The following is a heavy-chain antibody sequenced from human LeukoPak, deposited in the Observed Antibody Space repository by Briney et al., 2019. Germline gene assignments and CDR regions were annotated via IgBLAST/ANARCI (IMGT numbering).Heavy chain of an antibody. CDR3: AKDLGYGDLVDY. CDR1: GFTFSSYG. D-gene: IGHD4-17*01. Sequence: PGGSLRLSCAASGFTFSSYGMHWVRQAPGKGLEWVAVIWYDGSNKYYADSVKGRFTISRDNSKNTLYLQMNSLRAEDTAVYYCAKDLGYGDLVDYWGQGTLVTVSS. J-gene: IGHJ4*02. V-gene: IGHV3-33*06. CDR2: IWYDGSNK.